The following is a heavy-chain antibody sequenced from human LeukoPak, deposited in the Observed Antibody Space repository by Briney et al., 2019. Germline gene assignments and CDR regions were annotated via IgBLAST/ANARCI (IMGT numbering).Heavy chain of an antibody. V-gene: IGHV1-69*05. CDR3: ARGQRWSSTSCYYY. Sequence: SVKVSCKASGGTFSSYAISWVRQAPGQGLEWMGGIIPIFGTANYAQKFQGRVTITTDEYTSTAYMELSSLRSEDTAVYYCARGQRWSSTSCYYYWGQGTLVTVSS. J-gene: IGHJ4*02. D-gene: IGHD2-2*01. CDR1: GGTFSSYA. CDR2: IIPIFGTA.